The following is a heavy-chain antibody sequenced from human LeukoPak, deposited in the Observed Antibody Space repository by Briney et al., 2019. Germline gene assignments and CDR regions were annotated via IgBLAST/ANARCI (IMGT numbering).Heavy chain of an antibody. J-gene: IGHJ4*02. V-gene: IGHV3-21*01. CDR3: ARDARDHRFTMGSVAIVY. Sequence: PGGSLRLSCAASGFTFSSYSMNWVRQAPGKGLEWVSSISSSSSYIYYADSVKGRFTISRDNAKNSLYLQMNSLRAEDTAVYYCARDARDHRFTMGSVAIVYWGQGTLVTVSS. D-gene: IGHD3-10*01. CDR2: ISSSSSYI. CDR1: GFTFSSYS.